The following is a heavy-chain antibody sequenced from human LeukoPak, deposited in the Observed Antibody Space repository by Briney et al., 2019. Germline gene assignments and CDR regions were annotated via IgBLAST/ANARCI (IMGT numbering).Heavy chain of an antibody. D-gene: IGHD2-2*02. J-gene: IGHJ4*02. Sequence: ASVKVSCKASSDTFIRYGISWVRQAPGQRLEWMGCINPDNGNTKYSQEFQGRVTITRDTSATTAYMELSSLRSEDMAVYYCTLYNYWGQGTLVTVSS. CDR3: TLYNY. V-gene: IGHV1-3*03. CDR2: INPDNGNT. CDR1: SDTFIRYG.